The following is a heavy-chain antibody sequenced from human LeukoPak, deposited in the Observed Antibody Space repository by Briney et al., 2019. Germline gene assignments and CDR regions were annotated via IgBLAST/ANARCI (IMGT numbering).Heavy chain of an antibody. CDR2: INPNSGGT. D-gene: IGHD1-26*01. CDR3: ARVIVGATRGGYYFDY. Sequence: ASVKVSCKASGGTFSSYTISWVRQAPGQGLEWMGWINPNSGGTNYAQKFQGRVTMTRDTSISTAYMELSRLRSDDTAVYYCARVIVGATRGGYYFDYWGQGTLVTVSS. J-gene: IGHJ4*02. V-gene: IGHV1-2*02. CDR1: GGTFSSYT.